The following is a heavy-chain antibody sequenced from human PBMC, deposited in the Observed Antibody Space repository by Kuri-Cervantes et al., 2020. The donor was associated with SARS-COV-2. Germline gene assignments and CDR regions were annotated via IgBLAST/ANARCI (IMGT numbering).Heavy chain of an antibody. Sequence: SETLSLTCTASGCSISSYYWSWIRQPPGKGLEWIGYIYYSGSTNYNPSLKSRVTISVDTSKNQFSLKLSSVTAEDTAVYYCATAAIVGVTRWFDPWGQGTLVTVSS. CDR3: ATAAIVGVTRWFDP. D-gene: IGHD1-26*01. CDR1: GCSISSYY. V-gene: IGHV4-59*01. J-gene: IGHJ5*02. CDR2: IYYSGST.